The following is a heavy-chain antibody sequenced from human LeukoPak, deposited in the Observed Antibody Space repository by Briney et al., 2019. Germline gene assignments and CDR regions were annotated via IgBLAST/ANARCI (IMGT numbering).Heavy chain of an antibody. Sequence: GSLRLSCAASGFTFNIHAMNWVRQAPGKGLEWISAISASGASTFYADSVKGRFTISRDNAKNTVSLQLNSLRAEDTAIYYCAKTYRDYFDYWGRGTLVTVSS. V-gene: IGHV3-23*01. CDR2: ISASGAST. CDR1: GFTFNIHA. D-gene: IGHD5-18*01. CDR3: AKTYRDYFDY. J-gene: IGHJ4*02.